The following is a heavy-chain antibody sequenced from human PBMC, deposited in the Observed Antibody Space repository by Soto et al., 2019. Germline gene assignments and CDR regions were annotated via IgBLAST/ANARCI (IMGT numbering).Heavy chain of an antibody. D-gene: IGHD3-3*01. J-gene: IGHJ5*02. CDR3: ARDLGGIPLFGVVKWFDP. CDR1: GYTFTSYA. CDR2: INAGNGNT. Sequence: ASVKVSCKASGYTFTSYAMHWVSQAPGQRLEWIGWINAGNGNTKYSQKFQGRVTITRDTSASTAYMELSSLRSEDTAVYYCARDLGGIPLFGVVKWFDPWGRGTLVTGSS. V-gene: IGHV1-3*01.